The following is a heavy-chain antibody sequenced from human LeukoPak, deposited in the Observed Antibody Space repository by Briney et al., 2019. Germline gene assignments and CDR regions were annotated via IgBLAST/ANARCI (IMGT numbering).Heavy chain of an antibody. CDR2: MNNGPGAT. Sequence: GGSLRLSCAASGFSFSTSPMSWVRQPPGKGLEWVSAMNNGPGATFYRDSVRVRFTISRDDSKSTLYLQMNRLRAEDTGTYYCAKTHYDLLDVWGQGTTVTVSS. D-gene: IGHD5-12*01. V-gene: IGHV3-23*01. CDR1: GFSFSTSP. CDR3: AKTHYDLLDV. J-gene: IGHJ6*02.